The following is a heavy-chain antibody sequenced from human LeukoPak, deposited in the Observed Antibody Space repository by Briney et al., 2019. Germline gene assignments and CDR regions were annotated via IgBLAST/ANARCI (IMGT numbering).Heavy chain of an antibody. Sequence: GGSLRLSCAASGFTFSSYGMHWVRQAPGKGLEWVAVISYDGSNKYYADSVKGRFTISRDNSKNTLYLQMNSLRAEDTAVYYCAKGNWGRPFDIWGQGTMVTVSS. V-gene: IGHV3-30*18. J-gene: IGHJ3*02. CDR3: AKGNWGRPFDI. D-gene: IGHD7-27*01. CDR2: ISYDGSNK. CDR1: GFTFSSYG.